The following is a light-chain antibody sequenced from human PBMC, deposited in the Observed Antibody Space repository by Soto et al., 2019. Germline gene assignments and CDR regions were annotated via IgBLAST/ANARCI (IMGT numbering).Light chain of an antibody. CDR3: QQRHMWPIT. CDR2: DAY. V-gene: IGKV3-11*01. Sequence: EIVLTPSPATLSLSPGERATLSCRASQSINRHLAWYRQKPGQAPRLLIYDAYNRATGIPPRFSGSGSGTDFTLTISSLEPEDSAVYYCQQRHMWPITFGQGTRLEIK. CDR1: QSINRH. J-gene: IGKJ5*01.